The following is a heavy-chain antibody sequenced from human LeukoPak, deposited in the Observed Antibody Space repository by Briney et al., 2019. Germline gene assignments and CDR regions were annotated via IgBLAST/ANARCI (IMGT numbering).Heavy chain of an antibody. D-gene: IGHD3-22*01. CDR3: SSSFYYDNSGYGPLDY. Sequence: PGGSLRLSCTASGLTFVDYAVSWVRQVPEKGLEWLGFIRRKAYGGTTGYAASVKGRFTISRDDFKSIAYLQMNGLKTEDTAVYYCSSSFYYDNSGYGPLDYWGQGTLVTVSS. J-gene: IGHJ4*02. CDR1: GLTFVDYA. V-gene: IGHV3-49*04. CDR2: IRRKAYGGTT.